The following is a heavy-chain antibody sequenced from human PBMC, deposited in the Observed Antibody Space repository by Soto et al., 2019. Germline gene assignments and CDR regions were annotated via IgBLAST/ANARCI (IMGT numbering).Heavy chain of an antibody. CDR3: ARDGDPESAFLRGPLGGGRFDP. Sequence: QVQLVQSGAEVKKPGSSVNVSCKTSGGTFGNSAVAWVRQAPGQGLEWMGGIVPMFGTANYAQKFQGRLTINADDSTSTAYMELRSLRSDDTAVYYCARDGDPESAFLRGPLGGGRFDPWGQGSLVTVSS. D-gene: IGHD2-21*01. V-gene: IGHV1-69*12. J-gene: IGHJ5*02. CDR2: IVPMFGTA. CDR1: GGTFGNSA.